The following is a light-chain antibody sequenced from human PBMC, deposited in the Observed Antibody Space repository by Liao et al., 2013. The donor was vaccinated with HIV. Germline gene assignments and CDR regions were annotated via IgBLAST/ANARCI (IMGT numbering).Light chain of an antibody. J-gene: IGLJ2*01. Sequence: SYELTQAPSVSVSPGQTASITCSGDNLGDKYVCWYQQKPGQSPVLVMYEDDKRPSGIPERFSGSNSGNTATLTISGTQALDEADYFCQAWDSSATVVFGGGTKVTVL. CDR2: EDD. V-gene: IGLV3-1*01. CDR1: NLGDKY. CDR3: QAWDSSATVV.